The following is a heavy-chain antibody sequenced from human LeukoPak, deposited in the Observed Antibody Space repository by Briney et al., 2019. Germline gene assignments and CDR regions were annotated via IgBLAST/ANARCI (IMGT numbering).Heavy chain of an antibody. CDR3: ARDLDYDSSGYPGAFDY. CDR1: GFTFSSYS. J-gene: IGHJ4*02. CDR2: ISSSSSYI. V-gene: IGHV3-21*01. Sequence: GGSLRLSCAASGFTFSSYSMNWVRQAPGKGLEWVSSISSSSSYIYYADSVKGRFTISRDNAKNSLYLQMSSLRAEDTAVYYCARDLDYDSSGYPGAFDYWGQGTLVTVSS. D-gene: IGHD3-22*01.